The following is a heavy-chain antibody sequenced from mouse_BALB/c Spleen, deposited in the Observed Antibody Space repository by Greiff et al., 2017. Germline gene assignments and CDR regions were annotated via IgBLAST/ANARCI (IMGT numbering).Heavy chain of an antibody. V-gene: IGHV1-54*01. CDR1: GYAFTNYL. CDR2: INPGSGGT. Sequence: QVQLKESGAELVRPGTSVKVSCKASGYAFTNYLIEWVKQRPGQGLEWIGVINPGSGGTNYNEKFKGKATLTADKSSSTAYMQLSSLTSDDSAVYFCARGGSSLHAMDYWGQGTSVTVSS. J-gene: IGHJ4*01. CDR3: ARGGSSLHAMDY. D-gene: IGHD2-10*01.